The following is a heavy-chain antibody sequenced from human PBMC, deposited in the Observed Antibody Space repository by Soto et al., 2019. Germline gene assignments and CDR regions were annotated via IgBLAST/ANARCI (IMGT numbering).Heavy chain of an antibody. CDR2: ISSSSSYI. CDR3: ARHLGDPRYYYSGLDV. V-gene: IGHV3-21*01. Sequence: KPGWSLRLSCASSVFTFISYSMNWVRQAPGKGLEWVSSISSSSSYIYYADSVKGRFTISRDNAKNSLYLQMNSLRAEDTAVYYCARHLGDPRYYYSGLDVWGQGTTVTVSS. D-gene: IGHD4-17*01. J-gene: IGHJ6*02. CDR1: VFTFISYS.